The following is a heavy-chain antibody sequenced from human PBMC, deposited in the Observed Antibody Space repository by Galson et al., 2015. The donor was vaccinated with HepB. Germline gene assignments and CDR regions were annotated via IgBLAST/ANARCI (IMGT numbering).Heavy chain of an antibody. CDR1: GYIFTSYA. CDR3: ARETPEYGGNGELDS. Sequence: SVKVSCKASGYIFTSYAMHWVRQAPGQGLEWLGWISGYNGNTNYAQKFQGRVTMTTDTSTTTVSMELRSLRSDDTALYYCARETPEYGGNGELDSWGQGTLVTVSS. V-gene: IGHV1-18*01. J-gene: IGHJ4*02. CDR2: ISGYNGNT. D-gene: IGHD4-23*01.